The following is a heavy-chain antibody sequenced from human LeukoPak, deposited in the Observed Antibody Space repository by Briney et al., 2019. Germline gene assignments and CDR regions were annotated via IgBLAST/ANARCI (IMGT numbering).Heavy chain of an antibody. CDR1: GFTFSSYG. J-gene: IGHJ4*02. V-gene: IGHV3-30*18. CDR3: AKDWGRYGSGSYYPFDFGY. Sequence: GGSLRLSCAASGFTFSSYGMHWVRQAPGKGLEWVAVISYDGSNKYYADSVKGRFTISRDNSKNTLYLQMNSLRAEDTAVYYCAKDWGRYGSGSYYPFDFGYWGQGTLVIVSS. D-gene: IGHD3-10*01. CDR2: ISYDGSNK.